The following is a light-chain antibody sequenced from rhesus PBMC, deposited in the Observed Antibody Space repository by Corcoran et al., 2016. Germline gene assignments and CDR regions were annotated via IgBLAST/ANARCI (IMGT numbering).Light chain of an antibody. Sequence: DIVMTQTPLSLPVTPGEPASISCRSSQSLLVSEDGNTYLDWYLQKPGHSPQPLIYEVSNRATGVPDRVSGSGSDTDFTLEIRRVEAEDVGVYYCRQALEIPLTFGGGTKVEIK. CDR2: EVS. CDR3: RQALEIPLT. V-gene: IGKV2-104*02. J-gene: IGKJ4*01. CDR1: QSLLVSEDGNTY.